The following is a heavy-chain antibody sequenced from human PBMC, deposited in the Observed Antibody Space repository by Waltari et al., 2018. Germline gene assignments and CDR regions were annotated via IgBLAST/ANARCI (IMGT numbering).Heavy chain of an antibody. CDR2: IYSTGGT. CDR1: AFTVSTTY. D-gene: IGHD6-6*01. V-gene: IGHV3-53*01. Sequence: EVQLVESGGGLIQPGGSLRLSLSASAFTVSTTYMSWVRQAPGKGPEWVSLIYSTGGTAYADSVKGRFTISRDNSKNTLYLQMNSLRADDTAVYYCATRMVLAARNWGQGTLVTVSS. J-gene: IGHJ4*02. CDR3: ATRMVLAARN.